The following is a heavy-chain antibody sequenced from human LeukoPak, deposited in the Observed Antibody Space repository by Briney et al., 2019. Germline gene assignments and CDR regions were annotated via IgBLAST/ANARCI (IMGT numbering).Heavy chain of an antibody. CDR2: ISRSGTET. V-gene: IGHV3-23*01. Sequence: GGSLRLSCAASGFTFSNYGMSWVRQAPGKGLEWVSVISRSGTETYHADSVRGRFTISRDNAKNTLYLQMNSLRAEDTAVYYCAKKSPDSSGNPAYDWGQGTLVTVSS. CDR1: GFTFSNYG. CDR3: AKKSPDSSGNPAYD. D-gene: IGHD4-23*01. J-gene: IGHJ4*02.